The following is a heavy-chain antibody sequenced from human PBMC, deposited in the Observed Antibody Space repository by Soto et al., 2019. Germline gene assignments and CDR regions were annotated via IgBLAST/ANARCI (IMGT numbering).Heavy chain of an antibody. J-gene: IGHJ4*02. CDR2: IWYDGSNK. Sequence: LSCAASGFTFSSYGMHWVRQAPGKGLEWVAVIWYDGSNKYYADSVKGRFTISRDNSKNTLYLQMNSLRAEDTAVYYCAREGTRYFDWLLLFYFDYWGQGTLVTVSS. V-gene: IGHV3-33*01. CDR1: GFTFSSYG. CDR3: AREGTRYFDWLLLFYFDY. D-gene: IGHD3-9*01.